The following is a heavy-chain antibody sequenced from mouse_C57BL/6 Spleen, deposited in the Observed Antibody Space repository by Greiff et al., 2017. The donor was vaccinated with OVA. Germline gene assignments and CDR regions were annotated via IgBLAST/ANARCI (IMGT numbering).Heavy chain of an antibody. CDR1: GYTFTGYW. CDR3: ARQADWFAY. CDR2: IFPGSGST. J-gene: IGHJ3*01. V-gene: IGHV1-9*01. D-gene: IGHD3-2*02. Sequence: VQLVESGAELMKPGASVKLSCKATGYTFTGYWLDWVKQRPGHGLEWIGEIFPGSGSTNYTEKFKGKATFTADTSSNTGYMQLSGLTTEDSAIYYCARQADWFAYWGQGTLVTVSA.